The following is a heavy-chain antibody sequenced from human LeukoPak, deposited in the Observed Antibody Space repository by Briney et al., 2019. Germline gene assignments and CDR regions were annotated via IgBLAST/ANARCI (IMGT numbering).Heavy chain of an antibody. CDR2: IRYDGSNK. J-gene: IGHJ4*02. D-gene: IGHD4-11*01. Sequence: GGSLRLSCAASGFTFSSYDMHWVRQAPGKGLEWVAFIRYDGSNKYYADSVKGRFTISRDNSKNTLYLQMKSLRAEDTAVYYCAKVGLTVTTILDYFDYWGQGTLVTVSS. V-gene: IGHV3-30*02. CDR1: GFTFSSYD. CDR3: AKVGLTVTTILDYFDY.